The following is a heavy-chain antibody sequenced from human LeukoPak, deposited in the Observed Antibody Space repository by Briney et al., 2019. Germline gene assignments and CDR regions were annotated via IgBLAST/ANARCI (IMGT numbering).Heavy chain of an antibody. Sequence: SVKVSCKASGGTFSSYAISWVRQAPGQGLEWMGGIIPIFGTANYAQKFQGRVTITTDESTSTAYMELSSLRSEDTAVYYCARRHCTNGVCYTGHWFDPWGQGTLVTVSS. J-gene: IGHJ5*02. V-gene: IGHV1-69*05. CDR1: GGTFSSYA. D-gene: IGHD2-8*01. CDR2: IIPIFGTA. CDR3: ARRHCTNGVCYTGHWFDP.